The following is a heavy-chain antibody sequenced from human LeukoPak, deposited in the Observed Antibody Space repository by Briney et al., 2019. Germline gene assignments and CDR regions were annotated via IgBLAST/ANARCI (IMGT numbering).Heavy chain of an antibody. CDR3: ARDKVGATGDYYYYYMDV. V-gene: IGHV4-39*07. J-gene: IGHJ6*03. Sequence: SETLSLTCTVSGGSISSSSYYWGWIRQPPGKGLEWIGRIYTSGSTNYNPSLKSRVTISVDTSKNQFSLKLSSVTAADTAVYYCARDKVGATGDYYYYYMDVWGKGTTVTISS. D-gene: IGHD1-26*01. CDR1: GGSISSSSYY. CDR2: IYTSGST.